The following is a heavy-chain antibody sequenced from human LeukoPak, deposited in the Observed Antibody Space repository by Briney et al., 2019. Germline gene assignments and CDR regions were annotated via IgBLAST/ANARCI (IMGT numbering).Heavy chain of an antibody. J-gene: IGHJ4*02. CDR3: AKPKSCGWISRGSDY. CDR2: ISGNGESK. Sequence: GGSLRLSCAASGFTFSNFAMSWVRQAPGKGPEWVSGISGNGESKYYASVVRCRFTISRDNSKSTLFLQMNSLTVEDTAVYYCAKPKSCGWISRGSDYWGQGTLVTVSS. V-gene: IGHV3-23*01. CDR1: GFTFSNFA. D-gene: IGHD6-19*01.